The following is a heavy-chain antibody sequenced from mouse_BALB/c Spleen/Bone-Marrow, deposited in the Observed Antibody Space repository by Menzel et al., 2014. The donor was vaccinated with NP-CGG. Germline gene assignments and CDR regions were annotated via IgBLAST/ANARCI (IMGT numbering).Heavy chain of an antibody. J-gene: IGHJ2*01. D-gene: IGHD2-5*01. CDR2: ISNGGNYT. Sequence: EVQLVESGGALVKPGGSLKLSCAASGFTFSDYAMSWVRQSPEKRLEWVAEISNGGNYTYYPDTVTGRFTISRDNAKNTLYLEMSSLRSEDTAMYCCSRDSNYSFDFWGQGTTLTVSS. CDR1: GFTFSDYA. CDR3: SRDSNYSFDF. V-gene: IGHV5-9-4*01.